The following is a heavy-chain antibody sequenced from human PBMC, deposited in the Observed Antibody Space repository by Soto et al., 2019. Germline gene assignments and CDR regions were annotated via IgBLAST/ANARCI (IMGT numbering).Heavy chain of an antibody. CDR1: GDSISTVDYF. D-gene: IGHD2-15*01. Sequence: SETLSLTCSVSGDSISTVDYFWAWVRQPPGQALEYIGYIYKSATTCYNPSFESRVAISLDTSKSQFSLNVTSLTAADTAVYFCARGRYCLTGRCFPNWFDSWGQGTRVTVSS. J-gene: IGHJ5*01. CDR2: IYKSATT. CDR3: ARGRYCLTGRCFPNWFDS. V-gene: IGHV4-30-4*01.